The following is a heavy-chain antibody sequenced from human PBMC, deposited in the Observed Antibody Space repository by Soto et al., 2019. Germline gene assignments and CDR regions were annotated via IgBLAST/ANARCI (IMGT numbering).Heavy chain of an antibody. V-gene: IGHV1-18*04. CDR2: ISAYNGNT. CDR1: GYTFTSYG. J-gene: IGHJ4*02. D-gene: IGHD2-2*01. Sequence: ASVKVSCKASGYTFTSYGISWVRHAPGQGLEWMGWISAYNGNTNYAQKLQGRVTMTTDTSTSTAYMEVRSLRSDDTAVYYCPRDLHWRRYHELIYWGQGTLVTVSS. CDR3: PRDLHWRRYHELIY.